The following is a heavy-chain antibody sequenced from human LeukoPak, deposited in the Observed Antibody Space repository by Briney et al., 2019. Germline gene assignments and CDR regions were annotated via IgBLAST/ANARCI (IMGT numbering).Heavy chain of an antibody. V-gene: IGHV1-2*02. CDR2: INPNSGGT. D-gene: IGHD2-15*01. J-gene: IGHJ3*02. CDR3: ARGDIVVVVAATLGAFDI. Sequence: ASVKVSCKASGYTFTGYYMHWVRQAPGQGLEWMGWINPNSGGTNYAQKFQGRVTMTRDTSISTAYMELSRLRSDDTAVYCCARGDIVVVVAATLGAFDIWGQGTMVTVSS. CDR1: GYTFTGYY.